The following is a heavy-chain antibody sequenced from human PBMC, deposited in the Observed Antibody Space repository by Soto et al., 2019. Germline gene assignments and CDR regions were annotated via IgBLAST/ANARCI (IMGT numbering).Heavy chain of an antibody. V-gene: IGHV3-74*01. Sequence: VGSLRLSCAASGFTFSNYWIHWVRQAPGQGLVWVSRINSDGSGIRYADSVKGRFTISRDNAKNTVDLQMNSLRAEDTAVYYCAREGFTMIGGSGMDVWGQGTTVTVSS. CDR2: INSDGSGI. D-gene: IGHD3-10*02. CDR3: AREGFTMIGGSGMDV. J-gene: IGHJ6*02. CDR1: GFTFSNYW.